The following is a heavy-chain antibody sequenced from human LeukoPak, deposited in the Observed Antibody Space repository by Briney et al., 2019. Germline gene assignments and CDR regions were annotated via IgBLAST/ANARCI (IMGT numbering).Heavy chain of an antibody. J-gene: IGHJ6*03. CDR1: GFTFSSQT. CDR3: ARDPRSSSWGFYYYYYMDV. Sequence: PGGFLRLSCAASGFTFSSQTMNWVRQAPGKGLEWVSSISSSSSHIYYADSVKGRFTISRDNAKNSLYLQMNSLRAEDTAVYYCARDPRSSSWGFYYYYYMDVWGKGTTVTISS. V-gene: IGHV3-21*01. D-gene: IGHD6-13*01. CDR2: ISSSSSHI.